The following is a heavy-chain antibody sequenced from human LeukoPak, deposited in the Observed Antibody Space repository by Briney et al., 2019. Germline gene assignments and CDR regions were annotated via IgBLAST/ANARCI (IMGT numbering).Heavy chain of an antibody. Sequence: GESLKISCKGSGYSFTSYWIVWVRQMPGKGLEWMRIIYPGDSDTRYSPSFQGQVTISADKSISTAYLQWSSLKASDTAMYYCARHLPYDSSGYYSASGDYWGQGTLVTVSS. D-gene: IGHD3-22*01. J-gene: IGHJ4*02. CDR2: IYPGDSDT. CDR3: ARHLPYDSSGYYSASGDY. V-gene: IGHV5-51*01. CDR1: GYSFTSYW.